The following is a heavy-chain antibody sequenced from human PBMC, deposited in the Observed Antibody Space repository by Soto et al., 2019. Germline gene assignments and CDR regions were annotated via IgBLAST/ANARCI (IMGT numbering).Heavy chain of an antibody. V-gene: IGHV4-31*03. CDR3: ARDRGSSGMDV. Sequence: QVQLQESGPGLVKPSQTLSLTCTVSGDSISVGYYWSWIRQHPGKGLEWIGYVSPSGTTYYNPSPKXXVSISTDTSKNQFSLEVSSVTAADTAVYYCARDRGSSGMDVWGQGTTVTVSS. CDR2: VSPSGTT. J-gene: IGHJ6*02. CDR1: GDSISVGYY.